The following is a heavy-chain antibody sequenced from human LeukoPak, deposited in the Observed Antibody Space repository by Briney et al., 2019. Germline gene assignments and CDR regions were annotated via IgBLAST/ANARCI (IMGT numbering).Heavy chain of an antibody. CDR1: GFTVSSTY. Sequence: GGSLRLPCAASGFTVSSTYMSWVRQAPGKGLEWVSVIYVGGTTSYADSVKGRFTISRDNSKNTLYLQMNSLRAEDTAVYYCATHNPGRTGYYFGYWGQGTLVTVSS. J-gene: IGHJ4*02. CDR3: ATHNPGRTGYYFGY. V-gene: IGHV3-53*01. D-gene: IGHD1-14*01. CDR2: IYVGGTT.